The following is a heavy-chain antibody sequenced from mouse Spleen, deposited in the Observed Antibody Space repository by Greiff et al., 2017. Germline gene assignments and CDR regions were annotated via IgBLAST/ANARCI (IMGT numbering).Heavy chain of an antibody. D-gene: IGHD1-1*01. CDR1: GYSFTGYY. CDR2: INPSTGGT. J-gene: IGHJ4*01. V-gene: IGHV1-42*01. CDR3: ARTTTVVATYYAMDY. Sequence: VQLQQSGPELVKPGASVKISCKASGYSFTGYYMNWVKQSPEKSLEWIGEINPSTGGTTYNQKFKAKATLTVDKSSSTAYMQLKSLTSEDSAVYYCARTTTVVATYYAMDYWGQGTSVTVSS.